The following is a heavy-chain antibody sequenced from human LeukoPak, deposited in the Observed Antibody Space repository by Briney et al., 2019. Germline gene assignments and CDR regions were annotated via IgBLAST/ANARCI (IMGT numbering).Heavy chain of an antibody. J-gene: IGHJ4*02. V-gene: IGHV3-48*03. CDR1: GITFSSYE. CDR3: AREYSSSSGRCFDS. D-gene: IGHD6-6*01. CDR2: ISSSSSI. Sequence: GGSLRLSCAASGITFSSYEMNWVRQAPGKGLEWVSYISSSSSIYYGDSVKGRFTMSRDNAKNSLYLQMNSLRAEDTAVYYCAREYSSSSGRCFDSWGQGTLVAVSS.